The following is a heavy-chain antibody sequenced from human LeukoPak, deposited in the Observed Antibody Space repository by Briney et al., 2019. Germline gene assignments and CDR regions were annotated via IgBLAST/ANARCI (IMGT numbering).Heavy chain of an antibody. CDR3: ARDPVGATAGGGDY. V-gene: IGHV4-38-2*02. D-gene: IGHD1-26*01. CDR2: IYHSGST. CDR1: GYSISSGYY. J-gene: IGHJ4*02. Sequence: SETLSLTCTVSGYSISSGYYWGWIRQPPGKGLEWIGSIYHSGSTYYNPSLKSRVTISVDTSKNQFSLKLSSVTAADTAVYYCARDPVGATAGGGDYRGQGTLVTVSS.